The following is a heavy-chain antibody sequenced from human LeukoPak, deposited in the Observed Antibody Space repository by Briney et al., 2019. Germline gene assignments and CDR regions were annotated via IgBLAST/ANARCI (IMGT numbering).Heavy chain of an antibody. CDR1: GYTFTGYY. Sequence: ASVNVSCKASGYTFTGYYMHWVRQAPGQGLEWMGWINPNSGGTNYAQKFQGRVTMTRDTSISTAYMELSRLRSDDTAVYYCARVAVAGTSDFDYWGQGTLVTVSS. D-gene: IGHD6-19*01. V-gene: IGHV1-2*02. J-gene: IGHJ4*02. CDR3: ARVAVAGTSDFDY. CDR2: INPNSGGT.